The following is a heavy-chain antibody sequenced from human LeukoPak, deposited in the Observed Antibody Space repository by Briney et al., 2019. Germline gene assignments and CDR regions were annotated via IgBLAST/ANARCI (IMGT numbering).Heavy chain of an antibody. Sequence: GESLKISCQGSGYNFTNYWIGWVRQTPGKGLEWMGIIYPGESDPRYSPSFQGQVTIPPDKSINTAYLRWGSLKAADTAMYYCARLGRYDVLTGPDYWGQGTLVTVSS. J-gene: IGHJ4*02. CDR2: IYPGESDP. CDR3: ARLGRYDVLTGPDY. CDR1: GYNFTNYW. D-gene: IGHD3-9*01. V-gene: IGHV5-51*01.